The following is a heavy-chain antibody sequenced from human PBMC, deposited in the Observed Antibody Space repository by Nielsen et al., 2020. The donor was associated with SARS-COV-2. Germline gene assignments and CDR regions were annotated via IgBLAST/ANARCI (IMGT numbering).Heavy chain of an antibody. J-gene: IGHJ4*02. CDR2: IKQDGSEK. V-gene: IGHV3-7*01. CDR3: AKDLSGSYGY. D-gene: IGHD1-26*01. Sequence: WIRQPPGKGLEWVANIKQDGSEKYYVDSVKGRFTISRDNSKNTLYLQMNSLRAEDTAVYYCAKDLSGSYGYWGQGTPVTVSS.